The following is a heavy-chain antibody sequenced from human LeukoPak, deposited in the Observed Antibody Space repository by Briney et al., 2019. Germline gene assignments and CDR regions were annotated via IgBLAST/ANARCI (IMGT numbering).Heavy chain of an antibody. Sequence: GGSLRLSCATSQFNFNKFGMTWVRQAPGKGLEWVSSISGNGASTQYADSVRGRFVISRDNSKNTLYLQMNSLRAEDTAVYFCAKDPNGDYIGTFDIWGQGTMVTVSS. D-gene: IGHD4-17*01. CDR3: AKDPNGDYIGTFDI. CDR2: ISGNGAST. J-gene: IGHJ3*02. V-gene: IGHV3-23*01. CDR1: QFNFNKFG.